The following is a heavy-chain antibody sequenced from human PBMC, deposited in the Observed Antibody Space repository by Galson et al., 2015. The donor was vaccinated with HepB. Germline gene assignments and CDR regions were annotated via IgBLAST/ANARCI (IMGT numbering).Heavy chain of an antibody. CDR3: ARDRGPEGYSYGWGYYYYGMDV. V-gene: IGHV3-21*01. D-gene: IGHD5-18*01. CDR2: ISSSSSYI. J-gene: IGHJ6*02. CDR1: GFTFSSYS. Sequence: SLRLSCAASGFTFSSYSMNWVRQAPGKGLEWVSSISSSSSYIYYADSVKGRFTISRDNAKNSLYLQMNSLRAEDTAVYYCARDRGPEGYSYGWGYYYYGMDVWGQGTTVTVSS.